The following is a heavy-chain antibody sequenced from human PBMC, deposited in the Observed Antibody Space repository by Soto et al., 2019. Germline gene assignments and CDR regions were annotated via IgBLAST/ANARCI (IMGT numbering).Heavy chain of an antibody. CDR2: ISHDGDNQ. CDR3: ARRIPVSGPYGAFDL. J-gene: IGHJ3*01. CDR1: GFTFSNFA. V-gene: IGHV3-30*03. Sequence: QVQLVESGGGVVQPGRSLRVSCVASGFTFSNFAMYWVRQAPGKGLEWVAFISHDGDNQYYADSLKGRFTVSRDNSKSTLYLQMTSPRPDDTAIYYCARRIPVSGPYGAFDLWGQGTMVTVSS. D-gene: IGHD6-13*01.